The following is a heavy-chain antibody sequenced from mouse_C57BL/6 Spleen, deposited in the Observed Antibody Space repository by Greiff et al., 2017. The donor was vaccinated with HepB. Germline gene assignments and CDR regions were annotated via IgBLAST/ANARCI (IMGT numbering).Heavy chain of an antibody. CDR2: ISSGGDYI. V-gene: IGHV5-9-1*02. J-gene: IGHJ3*01. CDR1: GFTFSSYA. CDR3: TRDEESWFAY. Sequence: DVMLVESGEGLVKPGGSLKLSCAASGFTFSSYAMSWVRQTPEKRLEWVAYISSGGDYIYYADTVKGRFTISRDNARNTLYLQMSSLKSEDTAMYYCTRDEESWFAYWGQGTLVTVSA.